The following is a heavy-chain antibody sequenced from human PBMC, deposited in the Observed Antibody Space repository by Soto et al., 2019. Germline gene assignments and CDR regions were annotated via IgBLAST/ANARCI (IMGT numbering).Heavy chain of an antibody. Sequence: DVQLVQSGGGLVQPGGSLRLSCAASGFSFSSYAMHWVRQAPGKGLEWISYINSASTTTFLADSVKGRFTVSRDNAKNSLYLQMSSLRHEDTAVYYCARDLSHWGQGTLVTVSS. CDR1: GFSFSSYA. J-gene: IGHJ4*02. CDR2: INSASTTT. CDR3: ARDLSH. V-gene: IGHV3-48*02.